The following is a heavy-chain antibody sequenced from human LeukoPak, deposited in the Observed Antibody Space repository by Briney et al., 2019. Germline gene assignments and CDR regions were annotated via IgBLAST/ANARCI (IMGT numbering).Heavy chain of an antibody. CDR2: IYTSGST. D-gene: IGHD3-10*01. CDR3: ARATMGNYYYYYYMDV. V-gene: IGHV4-61*02. CDR1: GGSISSGSYY. Sequence: PSETLSLTCTVSGGSISSGSYYWSWIRQPAGKGLEWIGRIYTSGSTNYNPSLKSRVTKSVDTSKNQFSLKLSSVTAADTAVYYCARATMGNYYYYYYMDVWGKGTTVTVSS. J-gene: IGHJ6*03.